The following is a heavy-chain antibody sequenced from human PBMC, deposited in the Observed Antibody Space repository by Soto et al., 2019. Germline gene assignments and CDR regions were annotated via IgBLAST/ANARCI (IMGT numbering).Heavy chain of an antibody. D-gene: IGHD1-26*01. J-gene: IGHJ4*02. V-gene: IGHV3-9*01. CDR3: AKDGSFGVESIVGATSFDY. Sequence: GGSLRLSCAASGFTFGSYAMSWVRQAPGKGLEWVSGISWNSGSIGYADSVKGRFTISRDNAKNSLYLQMNSLRAEDTALYYCAKDGSFGVESIVGATSFDYWGQGTLVTVSS. CDR1: GFTFGSYA. CDR2: ISWNSGSI.